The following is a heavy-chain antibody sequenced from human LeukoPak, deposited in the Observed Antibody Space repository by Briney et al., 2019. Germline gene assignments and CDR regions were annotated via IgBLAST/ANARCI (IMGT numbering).Heavy chain of an antibody. CDR2: IYNSGST. J-gene: IGHJ4*02. CDR3: ARNSSGNHFDY. V-gene: IGHV4-38-2*01. CDR1: GNSISNTYY. D-gene: IGHD1-26*01. Sequence: PSETLSLTCAVSGNSISNTYYWGWIRQPPGKELEWIGSIYNSGSTHYNPSLKSRVTISVDTSKNQFSLKLSSVTAADTAVYYCARNSSGNHFDYWGQGTLVTVSS.